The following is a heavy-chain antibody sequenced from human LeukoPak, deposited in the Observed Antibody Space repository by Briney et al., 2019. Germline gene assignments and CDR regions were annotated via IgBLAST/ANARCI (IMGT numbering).Heavy chain of an antibody. CDR2: ISSSGSTI. CDR3: ARDQPPYYYDSSGYRWFDP. CDR1: GFTFSDYY. Sequence: GGSLRLSCAASGFTFSDYYMSWIRQAPGKGLEWVSYISSSGSTIYYADSVKGRFTISRDNAKNSLYLQMNSLRAEDTAVYYRARDQPPYYYDSSGYRWFDPWGQGTLVTVSS. V-gene: IGHV3-11*01. J-gene: IGHJ5*02. D-gene: IGHD3-22*01.